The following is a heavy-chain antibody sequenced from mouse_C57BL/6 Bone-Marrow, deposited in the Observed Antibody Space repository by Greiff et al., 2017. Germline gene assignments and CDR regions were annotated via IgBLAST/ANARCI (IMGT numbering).Heavy chain of an antibody. V-gene: IGHV1-64*01. J-gene: IGHJ3*01. Sequence: QVQLQQPGAELVKPGASVKLSCKASGYTFTSYWMHWVKQRPGQGLEWIGMIHPNSGSTNYNEKFKSKATLTVDNSSSTAYMQLSSLTSEDSAVYYCARERLGREWFAYWGQGTLVTVSA. CDR3: ARERLGREWFAY. CDR1: GYTFTSYW. D-gene: IGHD4-1*01. CDR2: IHPNSGST.